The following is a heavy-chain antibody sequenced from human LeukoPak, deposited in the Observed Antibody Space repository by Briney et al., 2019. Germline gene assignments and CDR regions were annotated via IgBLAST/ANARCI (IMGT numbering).Heavy chain of an antibody. Sequence: NPSETLSLTCTVSGGSVSSGSYYWSWIRQPPGKGLEWIGYIYSSGSTSYNPSLKSRVTISVDTSKNQFSLRLSSVTAADTAVYYCAGKGVAAGLDYWGQGTLVTVSS. CDR2: IYSSGST. D-gene: IGHD6-13*01. V-gene: IGHV4-61*01. J-gene: IGHJ4*02. CDR3: AGKGVAAGLDY. CDR1: GGSVSSGSYY.